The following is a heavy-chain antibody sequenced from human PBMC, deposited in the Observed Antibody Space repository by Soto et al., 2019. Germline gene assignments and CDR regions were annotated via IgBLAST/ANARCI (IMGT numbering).Heavy chain of an antibody. V-gene: IGHV3-23*01. CDR3: AKDSGIAVAGPGAY. D-gene: IGHD6-19*01. CDR2: ISGSGGST. Sequence: PGGSLRLSCAASGFTFSSYAMSWVRQAPGKGLEWVSAISGSGGSTYYADSVKGRFTISRDNSKNTLYLQMNSLRAEDTAVYYCAKDSGIAVAGPGAYWGQGTLVTVSS. CDR1: GFTFSSYA. J-gene: IGHJ4*02.